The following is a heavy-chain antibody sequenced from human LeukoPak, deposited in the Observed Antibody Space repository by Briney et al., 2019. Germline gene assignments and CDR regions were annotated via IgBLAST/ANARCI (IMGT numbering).Heavy chain of an antibody. D-gene: IGHD1-26*01. CDR1: GYTFTGYY. CDR3: ARDLSGSFDY. CDR2: INPNSGGT. J-gene: IGHJ4*02. V-gene: IGHV1-2*06. Sequence: GASVKVSCKASGYTFTGYYMHWVRQAPGQGLEWMGRINPNSGGTNYAQKFQGRVTITRDTSISTAYMELSRLRSDDTAVYYGARDLSGSFDYWGQGTLVTVSS.